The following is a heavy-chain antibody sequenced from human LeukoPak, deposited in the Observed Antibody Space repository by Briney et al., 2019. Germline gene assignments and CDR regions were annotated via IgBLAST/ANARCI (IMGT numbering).Heavy chain of an antibody. CDR1: GGSFSGYY. D-gene: IGHD3-3*01. V-gene: IGHV4-34*01. CDR3: ARYDFWSGYCLDY. Sequence: SETLSLTCAVYGGSFSGYYWSWIRQPPGKGLEWIGEINHSGSTNYNPSLKSRVTISVDTSKIQFSLKPSSVTAADTAVYYCARYDFWSGYCLDYWGQGTLVTVSS. CDR2: INHSGST. J-gene: IGHJ4*02.